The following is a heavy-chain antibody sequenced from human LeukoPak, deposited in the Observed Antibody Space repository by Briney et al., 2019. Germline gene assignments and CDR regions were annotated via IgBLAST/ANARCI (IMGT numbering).Heavy chain of an antibody. CDR3: ARDSRYSSRPLLDY. J-gene: IGHJ4*02. V-gene: IGHV1-18*01. Sequence: ASVKVSCKASGYTFTSYGISWVRQAPGQGLEWMGWISAYNGNTNYAQKPQGRVTMTTDTSTSTAYMELRSLRSDDTAVYYCARDSRYSSRPLLDYWGQGTLVTVSS. CDR2: ISAYNGNT. CDR1: GYTFTSYG. D-gene: IGHD6-13*01.